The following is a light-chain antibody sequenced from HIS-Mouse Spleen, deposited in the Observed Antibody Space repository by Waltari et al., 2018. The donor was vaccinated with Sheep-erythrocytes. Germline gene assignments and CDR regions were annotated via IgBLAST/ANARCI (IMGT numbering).Light chain of an antibody. CDR3: CSYAGSSTWV. V-gene: IGLV2-23*01. J-gene: IGLJ3*02. CDR1: SSDVGSYNL. Sequence: QSALTQPASVSGSPGQSLPLSSTGTSSDVGSYNLVSWYQQHPGKAPKLMIYEGSKRPSGVSNRFSGSKSGNTASLTISGLQAEDEADYYCCSYAGSSTWVFGGGTKLTVL. CDR2: EGS.